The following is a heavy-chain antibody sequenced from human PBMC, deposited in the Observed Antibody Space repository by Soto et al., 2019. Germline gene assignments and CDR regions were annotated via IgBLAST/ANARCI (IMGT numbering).Heavy chain of an antibody. CDR2: ISGYNNNK. CDR3: ARVGAIAPAEGDY. D-gene: IGHD6-13*01. J-gene: IGHJ4*02. V-gene: IGHV1-18*01. CDR1: GYTFTSYG. Sequence: QIQLVQSGTEVREPGASVKVSCQASGYTFTSYGIIWVRQAPGQGLELMGWISGYNNNKNYAQKYQARVTMTTDTSTRTAYMELRRLISDDTAVYYCARVGAIAPAEGDYWGQGTLVTVSS.